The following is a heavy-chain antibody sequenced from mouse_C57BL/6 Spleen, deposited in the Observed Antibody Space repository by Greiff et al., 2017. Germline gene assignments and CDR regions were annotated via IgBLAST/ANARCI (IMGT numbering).Heavy chain of an antibody. CDR3: AREGGQLRLPYYAMDY. J-gene: IGHJ4*01. D-gene: IGHD3-2*02. Sequence: VQLQQPGTELVKPGASVKLSCKASGYTFTSYWMHWVKQRPGQGLEWIGNINPSNGGTNYNEKFKSKATLTVDKSSSTAYMQLSSLTSEDSAVYYCAREGGQLRLPYYAMDYWGQGTSVTVSS. V-gene: IGHV1-53*01. CDR2: INPSNGGT. CDR1: GYTFTSYW.